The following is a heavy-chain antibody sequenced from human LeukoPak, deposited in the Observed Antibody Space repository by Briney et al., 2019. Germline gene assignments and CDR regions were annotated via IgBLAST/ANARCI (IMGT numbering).Heavy chain of an antibody. CDR2: MNPNSGNT. CDR1: GYTFTSYD. V-gene: IGHV1-8*01. CDR3: ASWGVVGATTVDY. D-gene: IGHD1-26*01. Sequence: ASVKVSCKASGYTFTSYDINWVRQATGQGLEWMGWMNPNSGNTGYTQKFQGRVTMTRNTSISTAYMELSSLRSEDTAVYYCASWGVVGATTVDYWGQGTLVTVSS. J-gene: IGHJ4*02.